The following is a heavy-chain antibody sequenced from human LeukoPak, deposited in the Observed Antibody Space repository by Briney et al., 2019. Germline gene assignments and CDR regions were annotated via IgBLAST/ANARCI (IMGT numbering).Heavy chain of an antibody. CDR2: ISSDGSST. CDR3: SRGKILGDDFDY. D-gene: IGHD2-21*02. CDR1: GFTLSSYW. Sequence: GGSLRLSCAASGFTLSSYWMFWVRQAPGKGLEWVSRISSDGSSTIYADSVKGRFTISRDNAKSTLYLQMNSLRAEDTAVYYCSRGKILGDDFDYWGQGTLVTVSS. V-gene: IGHV3-74*01. J-gene: IGHJ4*02.